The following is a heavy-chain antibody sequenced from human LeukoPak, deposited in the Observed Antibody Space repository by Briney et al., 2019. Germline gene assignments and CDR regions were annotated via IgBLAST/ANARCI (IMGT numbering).Heavy chain of an antibody. CDR1: GFTFSDYY. CDR2: ISSSGSTI. Sequence: PGGSLRLSCAASGFTFSDYYMSWIRQAPGKGLEWVSYISSSGSTIYYADSVKGRFTISRDNAKNSLYLQMNSLRAEDTAVYYCARLNDDYDRANFDYWGQGTLVTVSS. J-gene: IGHJ4*02. D-gene: IGHD4-17*01. V-gene: IGHV3-11*04. CDR3: ARLNDDYDRANFDY.